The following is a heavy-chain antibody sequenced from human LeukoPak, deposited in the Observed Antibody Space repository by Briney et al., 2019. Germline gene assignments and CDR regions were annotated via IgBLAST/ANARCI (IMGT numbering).Heavy chain of an antibody. Sequence: ASVKVSCKVSGDTFRSNAVSWVRQAPGQGLEWMGWISAYNGNTNYAQKLQGRVTMTTDTSTSTAYMELRSLRSDDTAVYYCARVNNWNSRYYYYYMDVWGKGTTVTVSS. V-gene: IGHV1-18*01. J-gene: IGHJ6*03. CDR1: GDTFRSNA. CDR2: ISAYNGNT. D-gene: IGHD1-7*01. CDR3: ARVNNWNSRYYYYYMDV.